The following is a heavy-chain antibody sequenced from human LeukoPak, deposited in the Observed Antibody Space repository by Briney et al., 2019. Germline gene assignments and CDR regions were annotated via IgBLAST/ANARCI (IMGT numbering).Heavy chain of an antibody. CDR1: RITFTSYW. Sequence: GGSLRLSCAASRITFTSYWMSWVRQAPGKGLEWVANIKQDGSEKNYVDSVKGRFTISRDNAKNSLYLQMNTLRAEDTAVYYCARDLTYCGGDCYNDYWGQGTLVTVSS. CDR2: IKQDGSEK. J-gene: IGHJ4*02. D-gene: IGHD2-21*02. CDR3: ARDLTYCGGDCYNDY. V-gene: IGHV3-7*01.